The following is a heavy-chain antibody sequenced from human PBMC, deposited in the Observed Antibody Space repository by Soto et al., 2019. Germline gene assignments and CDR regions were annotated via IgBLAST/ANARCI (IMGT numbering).Heavy chain of an antibody. CDR1: GFSLSTNGVG. Sequence: QITLKESGPTLVKPTQTLTLTCTFSGFSLSTNGVGVGWIRQPPGKALEWLAVIYWNDDNRYSPSLKSRLTISKDTSKNHVVLAMTNVDPVDTATYYCAHRGSYSYGYFDYWGQGTLVTVSS. V-gene: IGHV2-5*01. CDR3: AHRGSYSYGYFDY. CDR2: IYWNDDN. D-gene: IGHD3-22*01. J-gene: IGHJ4*02.